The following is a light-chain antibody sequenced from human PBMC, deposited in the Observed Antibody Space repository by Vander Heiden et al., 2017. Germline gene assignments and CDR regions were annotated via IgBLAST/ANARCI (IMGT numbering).Light chain of an antibody. Sequence: DIQMTPSPSSLSASVGDSVTIPCPASQLISNYLNWYQQKPGKAPKVLIYEASNLETGVPSRFSGSGSGTDFTFTISSLQPEDIATYYCQQHDDLPLTFGGGTKVEIK. CDR1: QLISNY. CDR2: EAS. J-gene: IGKJ4*01. CDR3: QQHDDLPLT. V-gene: IGKV1-33*01.